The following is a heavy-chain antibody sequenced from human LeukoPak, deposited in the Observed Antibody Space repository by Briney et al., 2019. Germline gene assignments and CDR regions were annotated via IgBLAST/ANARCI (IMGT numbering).Heavy chain of an antibody. CDR3: VTQYFSETLAYGY. J-gene: IGHJ4*02. CDR1: LGSTRKYY. V-gene: IGHV4-59*08. CDR2: IHVTVGT. Sequence: PSETLSLTSTQSLGSTRKYYWTWIRHPPGGGRWRSAHIHVTVGTHYNPSLQSRVTISLDTTKNQFCLNQSSATEADTPVYYCVTQYFSETLAYGYWGQGTRVTVSS. D-gene: IGHD3-9*01.